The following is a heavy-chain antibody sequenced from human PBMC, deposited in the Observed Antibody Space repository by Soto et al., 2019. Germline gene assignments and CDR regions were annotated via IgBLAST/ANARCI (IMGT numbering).Heavy chain of an antibody. CDR3: ASAGIVLVPAAARGPDASDI. J-gene: IGHJ3*02. CDR2: IYSGGST. V-gene: IGHV3-53*01. Sequence: EVQLVESGGGLIQPGGSLRLSCAASGFTVSSNYMSWVRQAPGKGLEWVSVIYSGGSTYYADSVKGRFTISRDNSKNTVYLQMDRLRAEDTAVYYCASAGIVLVPAAARGPDASDIRGEGRMITVSS. D-gene: IGHD2-2*01. CDR1: GFTVSSNY.